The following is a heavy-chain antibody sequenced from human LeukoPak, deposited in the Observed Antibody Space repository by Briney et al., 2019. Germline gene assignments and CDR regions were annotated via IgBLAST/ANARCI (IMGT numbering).Heavy chain of an antibody. J-gene: IGHJ4*02. CDR1: GYTFTSYY. V-gene: IGHV1-46*01. D-gene: IGHD3-22*01. CDR3: ARDAYYYDSSGYYGFGVDY. Sequence: ASVKVSCKASGYTFTSYYMHWVRQAPGQGLEWMGIINPSGGNTSYAQKFQGRVTMTRDTSTSTVYMELSSLRSEDTAVYYCARDAYYYDSSGYYGFGVDYWGQGTLVTVSS. CDR2: INPSGGNT.